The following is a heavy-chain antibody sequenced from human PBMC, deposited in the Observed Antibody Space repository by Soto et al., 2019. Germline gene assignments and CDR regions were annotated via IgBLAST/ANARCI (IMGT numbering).Heavy chain of an antibody. J-gene: IGHJ4*02. CDR1: GGTFSPYT. Sequence: QVQLVQSGAEVKKPGSSVKVSCKASGGTFSPYTINWVRQAPGQGLEWMGRIIPFHGVTNYAQKFQDRVTITADKSTSTAYMGLSGLRFEATAMYYCTRDWEITVSTWSFGGFWGRGTLVTVSS. CDR3: TRDWEITVSTWSFGGF. D-gene: IGHD3-10*01. CDR2: IIPFHGVT. V-gene: IGHV1-69*02.